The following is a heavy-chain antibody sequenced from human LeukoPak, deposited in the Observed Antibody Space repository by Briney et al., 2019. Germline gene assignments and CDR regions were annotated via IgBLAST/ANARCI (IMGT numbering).Heavy chain of an antibody. Sequence: GASVKVSCKASGYTFTGYYMHWVRQAPGQGLEWTGWINPNSGGTNYAQKFQDRVTMTRDTSISTAYMELSRLRSDDTAVYYCARSPRSAAYNWFDPWGQGTLVTVSS. D-gene: IGHD2-2*01. CDR2: INPNSGGT. CDR1: GYTFTGYY. V-gene: IGHV1-2*02. J-gene: IGHJ5*02. CDR3: ARSPRSAAYNWFDP.